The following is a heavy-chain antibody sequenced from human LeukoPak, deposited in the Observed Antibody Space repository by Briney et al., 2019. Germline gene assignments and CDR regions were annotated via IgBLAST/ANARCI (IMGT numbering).Heavy chain of an antibody. CDR1: GFTFSSYS. CDR3: AKDEGSGWRGRGSYFDY. V-gene: IGHV3-21*01. D-gene: IGHD6-19*01. CDR2: ISSSSSYI. J-gene: IGHJ4*02. Sequence: PGGSLRLSCAASGFTFSSYSMNWVRQAPGKGLEWVSSISSSSSYIYYADSVKGRFTISRDNAKNSLYLQMNSLRAEDTAVYYCAKDEGSGWRGRGSYFDYWGQGTLVTVSS.